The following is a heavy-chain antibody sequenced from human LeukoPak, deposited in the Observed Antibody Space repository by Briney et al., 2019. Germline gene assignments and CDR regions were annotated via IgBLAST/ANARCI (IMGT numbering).Heavy chain of an antibody. V-gene: IGHV5-51*01. Sequence: GESLKISCKVSGYSFTSYWIGWVRQMPGKGLEWMRIFYPGDSDTRYSPSFQGQVTISADKSISTAYLQWSSLKASDTAMYYCARLGYYDSSGYYHSRPFDYWGQGTLVTVSS. D-gene: IGHD3-22*01. J-gene: IGHJ4*02. CDR2: FYPGDSDT. CDR1: GYSFTSYW. CDR3: ARLGYYDSSGYYHSRPFDY.